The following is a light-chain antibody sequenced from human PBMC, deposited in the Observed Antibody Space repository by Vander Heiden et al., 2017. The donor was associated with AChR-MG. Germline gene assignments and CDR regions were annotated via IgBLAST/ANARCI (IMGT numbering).Light chain of an antibody. Sequence: IVVTQEPSFSVSPGGTVTRTCGLNSGSVSANYYPSWYQQTPGQAPRSLIYNTNTRSSGVPDRFSGSILGNKAALTITGAQADDECDYYCVMYVGIGIWVFGGGTKLTVL. J-gene: IGLJ3*02. CDR3: VMYVGIGIWV. V-gene: IGLV8-61*01. CDR1: SGSVSANYY. CDR2: NTN.